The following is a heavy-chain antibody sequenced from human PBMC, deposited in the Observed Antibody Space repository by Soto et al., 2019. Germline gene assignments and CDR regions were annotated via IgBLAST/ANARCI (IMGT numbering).Heavy chain of an antibody. Sequence: EVQLVESGGGLVQPGGSLRLSCAASGFSFTSYAMHWVRQAPGKGLEYVSAISNNGGSTYNANSVKGRFIISRDNSKNTLYLQMGSLRAEDMAVYYCAGSIAVAAPLGYWGQGTLVTVSS. J-gene: IGHJ4*02. CDR1: GFSFTSYA. CDR3: AGSIAVAAPLGY. CDR2: ISNNGGST. D-gene: IGHD6-19*01. V-gene: IGHV3-64*01.